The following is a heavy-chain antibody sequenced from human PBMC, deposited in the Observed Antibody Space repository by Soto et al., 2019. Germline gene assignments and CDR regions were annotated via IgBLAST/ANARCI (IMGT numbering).Heavy chain of an antibody. D-gene: IGHD6-19*01. J-gene: IGHJ4*02. Sequence: ASVKVSCKASGYTFTGYYMHWVRQAPGQGLEWMGWINPNSGGTNYAQKFQGRVTMTRDTFISTAYMELSRLRSDDTAVYYCARDYSGWYRGGFGYWGQGTLVTVSS. V-gene: IGHV1-2*02. CDR3: ARDYSGWYRGGFGY. CDR2: INPNSGGT. CDR1: GYTFTGYY.